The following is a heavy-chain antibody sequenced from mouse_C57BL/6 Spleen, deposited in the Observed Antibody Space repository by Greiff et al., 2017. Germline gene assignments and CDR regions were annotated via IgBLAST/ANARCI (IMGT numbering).Heavy chain of an antibody. CDR2: INPNNGGT. Sequence: EVKLQQSGPELVKPGASVKISCKASGYTFTDYYMNWVKQSNGKSLEWIGDINPNNGGTSYNQKFKGKATLTVDKSSSTAYMELRSLTSEDSAVYYCARLLRLGAMDYWGQGTSVTVSS. CDR3: ARLLRLGAMDY. CDR1: GYTFTDYY. J-gene: IGHJ4*01. V-gene: IGHV1-26*01. D-gene: IGHD1-1*01.